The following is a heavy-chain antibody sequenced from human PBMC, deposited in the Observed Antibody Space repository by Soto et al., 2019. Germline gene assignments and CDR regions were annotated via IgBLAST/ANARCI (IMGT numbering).Heavy chain of an antibody. Sequence: PGGSLRLSCAASGFRFSDYSMNWVRQAPGRGLEWVSYISSSSFTVHYADSVEGRFAISRDNAKNSLYLQMNSLRVEDTAVYYCARDYNDCWSGHFDYWGQGALVTVSS. CDR3: ARDYNDCWSGHFDY. D-gene: IGHD3-3*01. V-gene: IGHV3-48*01. CDR2: ISSSSFTV. J-gene: IGHJ4*02. CDR1: GFRFSDYS.